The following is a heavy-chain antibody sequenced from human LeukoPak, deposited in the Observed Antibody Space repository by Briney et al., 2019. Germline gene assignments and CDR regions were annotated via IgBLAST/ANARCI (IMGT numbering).Heavy chain of an antibody. CDR2: INPNSGGT. D-gene: IGHD2-15*01. Sequence: ASVKVSCKASGGTFSSYAISWVRQAPGQGLEWMGWINPNSGGTNYAQKFQGRVTMTRDTSISTAYMELSRLRSDDTAVYYCARDSLYCSGGSCYSFDYWGQGTLVTVSS. CDR1: GGTFSSYA. V-gene: IGHV1-2*02. CDR3: ARDSLYCSGGSCYSFDY. J-gene: IGHJ4*02.